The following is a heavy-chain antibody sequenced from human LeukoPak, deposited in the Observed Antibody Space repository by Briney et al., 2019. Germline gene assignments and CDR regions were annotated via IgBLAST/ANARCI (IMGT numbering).Heavy chain of an antibody. CDR1: GFTFNNAW. D-gene: IGHD2-2*01. CDR3: TTAGYCSSTSCYAGLDY. V-gene: IGHV3-15*01. Sequence: GGSLRLSCAASGFTFNNAWMSWVRQAPGKGVEWVGRIKSKTDGETTDYAAPVKGRFTISRDDSKNTLYLQMNSLKTEDTAVYYCTTAGYCSSTSCYAGLDYWGQGTLVTASS. J-gene: IGHJ4*02. CDR2: IKSKTDGETT.